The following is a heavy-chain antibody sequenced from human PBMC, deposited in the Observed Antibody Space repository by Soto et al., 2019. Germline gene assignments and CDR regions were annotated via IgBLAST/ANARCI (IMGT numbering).Heavy chain of an antibody. D-gene: IGHD1-26*01. CDR2: ISYDGSNK. CDR3: ATNREWEHYYYGMDV. Sequence: QVQLVESGGGVVQPGRSLRLSCAASGFTFSSYGMHWVRQAPGKGLEWVAVISYDGSNKYYADSVKGRFTISRDNSKNTLYLQMNSLRAEDTAVYYCATNREWEHYYYGMDVWGQGTTVTVSS. V-gene: IGHV3-30*03. CDR1: GFTFSSYG. J-gene: IGHJ6*02.